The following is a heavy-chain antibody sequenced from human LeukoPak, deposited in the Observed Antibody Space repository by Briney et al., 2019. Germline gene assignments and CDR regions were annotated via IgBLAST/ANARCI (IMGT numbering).Heavy chain of an antibody. CDR3: ARGMDDYYYYMDV. CDR2: ISAYNGNT. CDR1: GYTFTSYG. J-gene: IGHJ6*03. V-gene: IGHV1-18*01. Sequence: GASVTVSCKASGYTFTSYGITWVRQAPGQGLEWMGWISAYNGNTNYAQKVHGRVTMTTDTSTSTAYMELWSLRSDDAAVYYCARGMDDYYYYMDVWGKGTTVTVSS. D-gene: IGHD3/OR15-3a*01.